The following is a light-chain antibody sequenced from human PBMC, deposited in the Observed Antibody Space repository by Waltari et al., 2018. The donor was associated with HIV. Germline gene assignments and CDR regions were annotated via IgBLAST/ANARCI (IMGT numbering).Light chain of an antibody. CDR2: QDS. Sequence: SYELTQPPSASVSPGQTASTTCSGDTLGAQYACWYPQKTGQSPVLVMYQDSKRPSGIPERFSGSNSVNTATLTISGTQAMDEAAYYCQAWDSSTAWVFGGGTKLTVL. V-gene: IGLV3-1*01. J-gene: IGLJ3*02. CDR1: TLGAQY. CDR3: QAWDSSTAWV.